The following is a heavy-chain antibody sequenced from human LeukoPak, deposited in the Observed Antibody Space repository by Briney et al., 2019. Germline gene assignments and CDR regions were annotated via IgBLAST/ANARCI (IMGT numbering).Heavy chain of an antibody. CDR1: GYTFTSYG. V-gene: IGHV1-18*01. CDR2: ISAYNGNT. D-gene: IGHD3-9*01. Sequence: ASVKVSCKASGYTFTSYGISWARQAPGQGLEWMGWISAYNGNTNYAQKLQGRATMTTDTSTSTAYMELRSLRSDDTAVYYCARPHYDILTGYSYYFDYWGQGTLVTVSS. CDR3: ARPHYDILTGYSYYFDY. J-gene: IGHJ4*02.